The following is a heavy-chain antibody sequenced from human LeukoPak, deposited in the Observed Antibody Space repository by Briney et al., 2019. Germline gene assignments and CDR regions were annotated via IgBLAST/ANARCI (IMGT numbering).Heavy chain of an antibody. J-gene: IGHJ4*02. CDR1: GGSISSSSYY. D-gene: IGHD3-10*01. CDR2: IYYSGST. V-gene: IGHV4-39*01. CDR3: ATFYGSGRSIDQ. Sequence: PSETLSLTCTVSGGSISSSSYYWGWIRQPPGTGLEWIGSIYYSGSTYYSPSLKSRVTISVDTSKNQFSLKLSSVAAADTAVYYCATFYGSGRSIDQWGQGTLVTVSS.